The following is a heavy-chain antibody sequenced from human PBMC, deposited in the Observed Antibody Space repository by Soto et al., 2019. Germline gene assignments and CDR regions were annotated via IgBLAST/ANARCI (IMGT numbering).Heavy chain of an antibody. J-gene: IGHJ5*02. CDR1: GGTFSSYA. V-gene: IGHV1-69*01. D-gene: IGHD4-17*01. CDR2: IIPIFGTA. CDR3: ARDGGMYGDYAGGWFDH. Sequence: QVQLVQSGAEVKKPGSSVKVSCKASGGTFSSYAISWVRQAPGQGLEWMGGIIPIFGTANYAQKFQGRVTITADESTSTAYMELSSLRSEDTAVYYCARDGGMYGDYAGGWFDHWGQGTLVTVSS.